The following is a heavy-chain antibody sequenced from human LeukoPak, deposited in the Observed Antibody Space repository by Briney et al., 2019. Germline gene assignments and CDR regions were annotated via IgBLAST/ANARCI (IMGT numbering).Heavy chain of an antibody. V-gene: IGHV3-33*06. CDR1: GFTFSSYG. Sequence: GGSLRLSCAASGFTFSSYGMHWVRQAPGKGLEWVAVIWYDGSNKYYADSVKARFTISRDNSKSTLYLQMNSLRAEDTAVYYCAKDRGEVVVVPAASNGFDPWGQGTLVTVSS. J-gene: IGHJ5*02. CDR2: IWYDGSNK. CDR3: AKDRGEVVVVPAASNGFDP. D-gene: IGHD2-2*01.